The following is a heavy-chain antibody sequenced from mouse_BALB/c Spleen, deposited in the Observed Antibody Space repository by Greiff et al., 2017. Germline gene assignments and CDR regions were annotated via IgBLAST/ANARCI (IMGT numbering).Heavy chain of an antibody. V-gene: IGHV5-9-4*01. J-gene: IGHJ2*01. CDR3: ARDDGYSSFDY. D-gene: IGHD2-3*01. CDR2: ISSGGSYT. Sequence: EVQRVESGGGLVKPGGSLKLSCAASGFTFSSYAMSWVRQSPEKRLEWVAEISSGGSYTYYPDTVTGRFTISRDNAKNTLYLEMSSLRSEDTAMYYCARDDGYSSFDYWGQGTTLTVSS. CDR1: GFTFSSYA.